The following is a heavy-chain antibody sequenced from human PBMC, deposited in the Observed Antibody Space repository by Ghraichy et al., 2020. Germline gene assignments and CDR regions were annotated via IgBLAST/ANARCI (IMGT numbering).Heavy chain of an antibody. J-gene: IGHJ6*02. CDR2: ISGSGDST. V-gene: IGHV3-23*01. CDR3: AMGFGDSYYYYGMDV. Sequence: GGSLRLSCVASGFTFSSYAMSWVRQAPGKGLEWVSGISGSGDSTYYADSVKGRFTISRDNSKNTLYMQMNSLRADDTAVYYCAMGFGDSYYYYGMDVWGQGTTVTVSS. CDR1: GFTFSSYA. D-gene: IGHD3-10*01.